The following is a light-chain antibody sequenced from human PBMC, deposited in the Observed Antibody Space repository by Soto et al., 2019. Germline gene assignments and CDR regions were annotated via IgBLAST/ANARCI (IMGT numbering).Light chain of an antibody. V-gene: IGLV2-14*01. Sequence: QSVLTQPASVSGSPGQLITISCTGTSSDVGDYNYVSWYQQHPGKAPKLMIYEVNNRPSGVSNRFSGSKSGNTASLTISGLQAEDEADYYCSSFTSISTYVFGTGTKVTVL. CDR3: SSFTSISTYV. J-gene: IGLJ1*01. CDR2: EVN. CDR1: SSDVGDYNY.